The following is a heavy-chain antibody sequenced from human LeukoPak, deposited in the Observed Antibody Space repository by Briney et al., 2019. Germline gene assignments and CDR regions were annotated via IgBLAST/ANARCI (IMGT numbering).Heavy chain of an antibody. V-gene: IGHV3-11*03. CDR2: ISSTSSYT. D-gene: IGHD5-18*01. J-gene: IGHJ4*02. Sequence: GGSLRLSCAASGFAFSVYYMSWIRQAPGKGLEWVSYISSTSSYTNYADSVKGRFTISRDNAKNTLYLQMNSLRAEDTAVYYCARSNRGVIQLPDYWGQGTLVTASS. CDR3: ARSNRGVIQLPDY. CDR1: GFAFSVYY.